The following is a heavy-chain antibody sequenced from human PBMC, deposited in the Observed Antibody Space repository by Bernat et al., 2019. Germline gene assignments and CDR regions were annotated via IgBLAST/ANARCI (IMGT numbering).Heavy chain of an antibody. V-gene: IGHV3-21*01. J-gene: IGHJ3*01. CDR1: GFTFSSYS. CDR3: ARAPYSYGRGDY. Sequence: EVQLLESGGGLVKPGGSLRLSCAASGFTFSSYSMNWVRQAPGKGLEWVSSISSSSSYIYYADPVKGRFTISRDNAKNSLYLQMNSLRAEDTAVYYCARAPYSYGRGDYWGQGTMVTVSS. D-gene: IGHD5-18*01. CDR2: ISSSSSYI.